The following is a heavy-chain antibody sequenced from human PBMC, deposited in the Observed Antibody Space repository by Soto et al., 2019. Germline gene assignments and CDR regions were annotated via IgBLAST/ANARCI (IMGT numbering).Heavy chain of an antibody. Sequence: QITLKESGPTLVKPTQTLTLTCTFSGFSLSTSGVGVVWIRQPPGKALEWRGIIYWDDDQRYSPSLKSRLTITKKASRSQVVLTMTNMAPMDKGTYYGAHDLVEGTSWFDSWCRGSLVAVSS. CDR1: GFSLSTSGVG. CDR2: IYWDDDQ. CDR3: AHDLVEGTSWFDS. V-gene: IGHV2-5*02. J-gene: IGHJ5*01. D-gene: IGHD2-21*01.